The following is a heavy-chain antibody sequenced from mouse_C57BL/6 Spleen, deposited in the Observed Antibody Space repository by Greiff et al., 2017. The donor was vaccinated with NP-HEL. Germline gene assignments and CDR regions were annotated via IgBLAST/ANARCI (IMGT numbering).Heavy chain of an antibody. V-gene: IGHV5-9*01. D-gene: IGHD4-1*01. CDR1: GFTFSSYT. CDR3: ARPLTGSLFAY. Sequence: EVQLVESGGGLVKPGGSLKLSCAASGFTFSSYTMSWVRQTPEKRLEWVATISGGGGNTYYPDSVKGRFTISRDNAKNTLYLQMSSLRSEDTALYYCARPLTGSLFAYWGQGTLVTVSA. CDR2: ISGGGGNT. J-gene: IGHJ3*01.